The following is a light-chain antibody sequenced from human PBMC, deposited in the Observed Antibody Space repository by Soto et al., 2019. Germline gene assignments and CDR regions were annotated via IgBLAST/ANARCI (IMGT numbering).Light chain of an antibody. CDR2: DAS. CDR3: QQYSTSPGT. CDR1: QSVSRNY. V-gene: IGKV3-20*01. Sequence: ESVLTQSPGTLSLSPGERATLSCRASQSVSRNYLAWYQQKRGQAPRLLIYDASNRATGIPARFSGSGSGTDFTLTIRGLQPEDFAVYYCQQYSTSPGTFGQGTKVDIK. J-gene: IGKJ1*01.